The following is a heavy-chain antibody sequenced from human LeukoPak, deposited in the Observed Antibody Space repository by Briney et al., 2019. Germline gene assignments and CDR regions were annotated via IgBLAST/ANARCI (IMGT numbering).Heavy chain of an antibody. D-gene: IGHD3-10*01. CDR3: AKEATSGRGIHPDAFDI. V-gene: IGHV3-23*01. CDR2: ISGSGGST. J-gene: IGHJ3*02. Sequence: GGSLRLSCAGSGFTFSSYAMSWVRQAPGKGLEWVSAISGSGGSTYYADSVKGRFTISRDNSKNTLYLQMNSLRAEDTAVYYCAKEATSGRGIHPDAFDIWGQGTMVTVSS. CDR1: GFTFSSYA.